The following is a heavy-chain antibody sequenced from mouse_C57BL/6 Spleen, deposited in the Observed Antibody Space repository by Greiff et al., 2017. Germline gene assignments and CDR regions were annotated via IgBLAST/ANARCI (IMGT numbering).Heavy chain of an antibody. CDR1: GFTFSDYG. Sequence: EVKPVESGGGLVKPGGSLKLSCAASGFTFSDYGMHWVRQAPEKGLEWVAYISSGSSTIYYADTVKGRFTISRDNAKNTLFLQMTSLRSEDTAMYYCARRLYYAMDYWGQGTSVTVSS. J-gene: IGHJ4*01. CDR2: ISSGSSTI. V-gene: IGHV5-17*01. CDR3: ARRLYYAMDY.